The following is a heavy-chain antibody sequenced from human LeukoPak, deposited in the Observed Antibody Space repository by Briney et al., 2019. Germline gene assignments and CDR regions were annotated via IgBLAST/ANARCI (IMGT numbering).Heavy chain of an antibody. J-gene: IGHJ6*03. Sequence: PGGSLRLSCAASGFTFSSYGMHWVRQAPGKGLEWVAVISYDGSNKYYADSVKGRFTISRDNSKNTLYLQMNNLRPEDTAMYYCARDVVPYSHYYMHVWGKGTTVTVSS. CDR2: ISYDGSNK. CDR1: GFTFSSYG. D-gene: IGHD2-21*01. V-gene: IGHV3-30*03. CDR3: ARDVVPYSHYYMHV.